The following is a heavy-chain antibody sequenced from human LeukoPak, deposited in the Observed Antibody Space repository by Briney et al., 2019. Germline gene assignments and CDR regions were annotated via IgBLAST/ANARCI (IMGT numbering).Heavy chain of an antibody. V-gene: IGHV3-23*01. CDR1: GFTFSNYA. CDR3: AKKNKVSPTIGRPDH. J-gene: IGHJ4*02. CDR2: ISGSGAST. Sequence: GGSLRLSCAASGFTFSNYAMTWVRQAPGKGLEWVASISGSGASTFYGGSVRGRFTISKDKSKNTMYLQMNSLRPEDTAVYFCAKKNKVSPTIGRPDHWGQGVLVTVSS. D-gene: IGHD5/OR15-5a*01.